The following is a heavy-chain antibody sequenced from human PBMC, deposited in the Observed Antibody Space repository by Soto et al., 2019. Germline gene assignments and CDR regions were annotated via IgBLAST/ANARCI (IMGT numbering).Heavy chain of an antibody. V-gene: IGHV4-59*01. D-gene: IGHD6-19*01. CDR3: ARSVAVPGAHIDY. CDR2: VYYAGST. Sequence: SETLSLTCSVSGGSISGSYWSWIRQSPGKGLEWLGYVYYAGSTNYSPSLRSRVSISVDTSKNEFSLRLSSVTAADTAVYFCARSVAVPGAHIDYWGQGTQVTVSS. J-gene: IGHJ4*02. CDR1: GGSISGSY.